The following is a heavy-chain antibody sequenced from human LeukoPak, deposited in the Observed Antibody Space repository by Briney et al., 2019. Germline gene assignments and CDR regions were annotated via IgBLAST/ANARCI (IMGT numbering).Heavy chain of an antibody. J-gene: IGHJ3*02. Sequence: GGALRLSCAASGFTFSSYAMSWVRQAPGKGLEGGSAISGSGGSTYYADSVKGRFTISRDNSKNTLYLQMNSLRAEDTAVYYCAKAKGLSRWDAFDIWGQGTMVTVSS. CDR2: ISGSGGST. CDR1: GFTFSSYA. D-gene: IGHD3-10*01. V-gene: IGHV3-23*01. CDR3: AKAKGLSRWDAFDI.